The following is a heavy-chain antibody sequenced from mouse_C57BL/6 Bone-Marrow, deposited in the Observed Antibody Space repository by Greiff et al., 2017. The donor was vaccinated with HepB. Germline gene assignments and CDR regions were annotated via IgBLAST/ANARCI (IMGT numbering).Heavy chain of an antibody. CDR2: INPYNGGT. V-gene: IGHV1-19*01. CDR3: ATTDGSSYAMDY. J-gene: IGHJ4*01. Sequence: VQLKESGPVLVKPGASVKMSCKASGYTFTDYYMNWVKQSHGKSLEWIGVINPYNGGTSYNQKFKGKATLTVDKSSSTAYMELNSLTSEDSAVYYCATTDGSSYAMDYWGQGTSVTVSS. CDR1: GYTFTDYY. D-gene: IGHD1-1*01.